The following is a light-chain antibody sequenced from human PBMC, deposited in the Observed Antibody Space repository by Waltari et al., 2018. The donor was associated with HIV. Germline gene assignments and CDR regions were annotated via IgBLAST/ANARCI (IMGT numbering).Light chain of an antibody. V-gene: IGLV1-40*01. CDR3: QSYDSSLSGFWV. CDR2: GDS. J-gene: IGLJ3*02. Sequence: QSVLTPPPSVSGAPGQRVTISCTGNSSNIGAGYDVHWSQHLPGIAPKLLIYGDSNRPSGVPDRFSGSKSGTSASLAITGLQAEDEADDYCQSYDSSLSGFWVFGGGTKLTVL. CDR1: SSNIGAGYD.